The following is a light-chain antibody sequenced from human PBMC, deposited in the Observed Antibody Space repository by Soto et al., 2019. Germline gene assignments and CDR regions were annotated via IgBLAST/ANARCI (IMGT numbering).Light chain of an antibody. CDR3: SSYTSSSTPYV. Sequence: QSALTQPASVSGSPGQSITISCTGTSSDVGDYNYVSWYQQHPGKAPKLMIYEVSNRPSGVSNRFSGSKSGNTASLTISGLQAEDDAAYYCSSYTSSSTPYVFGTGTKLTVL. J-gene: IGLJ1*01. CDR1: SSDVGDYNY. CDR2: EVS. V-gene: IGLV2-14*01.